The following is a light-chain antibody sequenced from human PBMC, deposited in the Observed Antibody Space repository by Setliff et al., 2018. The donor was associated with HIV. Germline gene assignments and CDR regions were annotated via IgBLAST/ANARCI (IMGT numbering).Light chain of an antibody. CDR2: SND. V-gene: IGLV1-44*01. CDR3: AAWDDRLNGFYV. J-gene: IGLJ1*01. Sequence: SVLTQPPSASGTPGQRVTSSCSGSNSNIGSNTVNWYQQLPGTAPKLFIYSNDQRPSGVPDRFSGSKSGTSASLAISGLQSEDEANYYCAAWDDRLNGFYVFGTGTKV. CDR1: NSNIGSNT.